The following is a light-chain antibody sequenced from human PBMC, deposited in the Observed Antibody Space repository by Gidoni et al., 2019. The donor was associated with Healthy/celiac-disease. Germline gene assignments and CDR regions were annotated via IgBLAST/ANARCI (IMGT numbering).Light chain of an antibody. Sequence: DIKMTQSPSTLSASVGDRVTITCRDSQSISSWLAWYQQKPGKAPKLLIYKASSLESGVPSRFSGSGSGTEFPLTISSLQPYDFATYYFQQYYSYPWTFGQGTKVEIK. CDR2: KAS. J-gene: IGKJ1*01. CDR3: QQYYSYPWT. V-gene: IGKV1-5*03. CDR1: QSISSW.